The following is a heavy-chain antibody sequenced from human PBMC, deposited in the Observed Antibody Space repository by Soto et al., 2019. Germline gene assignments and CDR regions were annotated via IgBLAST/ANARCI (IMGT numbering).Heavy chain of an antibody. CDR1: GGSISNYY. D-gene: IGHD2-2*01. CDR3: ARVPDR. CDR2: IYSSGST. J-gene: IGHJ5*02. V-gene: IGHV4-59*01. Sequence: SETLSLTCTVSGGSISNYYWSWIRQPPGKGLEWIGYIYSSGSTNYNPSLKSRVTISADRSKNQVSLKLTSVTAADTAVYYCARVPDRWGRGTLVTVSS.